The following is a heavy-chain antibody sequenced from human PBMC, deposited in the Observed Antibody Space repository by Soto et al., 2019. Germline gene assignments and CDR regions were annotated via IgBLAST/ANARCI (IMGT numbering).Heavy chain of an antibody. D-gene: IGHD5-18*01. J-gene: IGHJ4*02. V-gene: IGHV4-31*03. Sequence: PSETLSLTCTVSGGSISSGGYYWSWIRQHPGKGLEWIGYIYYSGSTYYNPSLKSRVTISVDTSKNQFSLKLSSVTAADTAVYYCAREGSSYGYPFNWGQGTLVTVSS. CDR3: AREGSSYGYPFN. CDR1: GGSISSGGYY. CDR2: IYYSGST.